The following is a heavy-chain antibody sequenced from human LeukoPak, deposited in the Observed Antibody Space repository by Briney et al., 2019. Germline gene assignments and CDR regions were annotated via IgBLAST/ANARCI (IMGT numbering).Heavy chain of an antibody. J-gene: IGHJ4*02. D-gene: IGHD3-9*01. Sequence: SEPLSLTCAVYGGSITGYYWSWTRQTPGRGLEWVGEIHYTGATSYNPSLKSRATISTDTSKNQFSLRLSSVTAADTAVYYCARGNILTGYCFDFWGQGALVTVSS. CDR3: ARGNILTGYCFDF. CDR1: GGSITGYY. V-gene: IGHV4-34*01. CDR2: IHYTGAT.